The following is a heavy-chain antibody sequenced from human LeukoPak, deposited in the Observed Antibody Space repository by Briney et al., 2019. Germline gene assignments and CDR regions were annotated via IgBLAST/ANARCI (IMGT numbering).Heavy chain of an antibody. J-gene: IGHJ1*01. Sequence: SVKVSCKASGGTFSSYAISWVRQGPGQGLEWMGGIIPIFGTANYAQKFQGRVTITADESTSTAYMELSSLRSEDTAVYYCARSVVVVPAATGAEYFQHWGQGTLVTVSS. CDR1: GGTFSSYA. D-gene: IGHD2-2*01. V-gene: IGHV1-69*13. CDR3: ARSVVVVPAATGAEYFQH. CDR2: IIPIFGTA.